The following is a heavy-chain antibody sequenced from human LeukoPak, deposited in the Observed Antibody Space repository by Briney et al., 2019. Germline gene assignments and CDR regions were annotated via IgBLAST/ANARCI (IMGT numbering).Heavy chain of an antibody. V-gene: IGHV3-49*04. D-gene: IGHD6-13*01. Sequence: GGSLRLSCTASGFTFGDYAMSWVRQAPGKGLEWVGFIRSKAYGGTTEYAASVKGRFTISRDDSKSTAYLQMNSLKTEDTAVYYCTRAPHSSSWYPYFDYWGQGTLVTVSS. CDR1: GFTFGDYA. CDR3: TRAPHSSSWYPYFDY. J-gene: IGHJ4*02. CDR2: IRSKAYGGTT.